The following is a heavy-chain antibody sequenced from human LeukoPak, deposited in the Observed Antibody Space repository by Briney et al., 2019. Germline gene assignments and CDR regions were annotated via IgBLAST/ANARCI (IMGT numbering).Heavy chain of an antibody. CDR3: ARDQSSSWYVGYMDV. D-gene: IGHD6-13*01. CDR2: ISSSSSYI. J-gene: IGHJ6*03. CDR1: GFTFSDYY. V-gene: IGHV3-11*06. Sequence: GGSLRLSCAASGFTFSDYYMSWIRQAPGKGLEWVSYISSSSSYIYYADSVKGRFTISRDNAKNSLYLQMNSLRAEDTAVYYCARDQSSSWYVGYMDVWGKGTTVTVSS.